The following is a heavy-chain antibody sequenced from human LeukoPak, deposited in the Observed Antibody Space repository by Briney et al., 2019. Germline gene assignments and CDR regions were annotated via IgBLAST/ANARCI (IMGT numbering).Heavy chain of an antibody. V-gene: IGHV1-18*01. D-gene: IGHD6-6*01. CDR2: IIAYNGNT. J-gene: IGHJ6*02. Sequence: ASVKVSCKASGSTFTSYGISWVRQATGQGLEWMVWIIAYNGNTNYAQKLQCRVTMTRDRSPSTAYMELRSLRSDDTAVYYCARNGSSRALYSYYGMDVWGQGTTVTVSS. CDR1: GSTFTSYG. CDR3: ARNGSSRALYSYYGMDV.